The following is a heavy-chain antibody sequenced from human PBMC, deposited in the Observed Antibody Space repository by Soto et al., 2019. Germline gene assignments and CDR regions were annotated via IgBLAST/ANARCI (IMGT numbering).Heavy chain of an antibody. D-gene: IGHD3-3*01. V-gene: IGHV1-18*01. Sequence: ASVKVSCKASGYTFTSYGISWVRQAPGQGLEWVGWISAYNGNTNYAQKLQGRVTMTTDTSTSTAYMELRSLRSDGTAVYYCAREPNDFWSGYHRGWFDPWGQGTLVTVSS. CDR3: AREPNDFWSGYHRGWFDP. CDR1: GYTFTSYG. J-gene: IGHJ5*02. CDR2: ISAYNGNT.